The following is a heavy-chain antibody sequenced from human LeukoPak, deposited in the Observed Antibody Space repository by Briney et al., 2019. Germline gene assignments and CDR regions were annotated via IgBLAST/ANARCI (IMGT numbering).Heavy chain of an antibody. CDR2: IIPIFGTA. CDR1: GGTFSSYA. J-gene: IGHJ5*02. D-gene: IGHD6-19*01. V-gene: IGHV1-69*01. CDR3: ARGQPDSSGFSLPPFDP. Sequence: GSSVKVSCKASGGTFSSYAISWVRQAPGQGLEWMGGIIPIFGTANYAQKFQGRVTITADESTSTAYTELSSLRSEDTAVYYCARGQPDSSGFSLPPFDPWGQGTLVTVSS.